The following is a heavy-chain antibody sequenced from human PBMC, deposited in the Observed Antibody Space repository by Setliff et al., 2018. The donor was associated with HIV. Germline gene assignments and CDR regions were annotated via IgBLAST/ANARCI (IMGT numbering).Heavy chain of an antibody. CDR1: GGSMSSFY. Sequence: SETLSLTCTVSGGSMSSFYWSWIRQAPEKGLEWIGYIYYSGTTNYNPALESRVTIAVDTSKNQFSLRLTSVTSADTAVYYCSRGGTMAEYWGPGKVVTVSS. CDR2: IYYSGTT. V-gene: IGHV4-59*01. CDR3: SRGGTMAEY. J-gene: IGHJ4*02. D-gene: IGHD1-7*01.